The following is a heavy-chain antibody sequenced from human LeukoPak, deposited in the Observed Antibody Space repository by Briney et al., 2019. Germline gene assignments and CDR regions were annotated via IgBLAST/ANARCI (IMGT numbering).Heavy chain of an antibody. V-gene: IGHV3-74*01. CDR3: AMGPYYYDSSGYYY. CDR2: INSDGSST. CDR1: GFTFSSYW. D-gene: IGHD3-22*01. J-gene: IGHJ4*02. Sequence: GGSLRLSCAASGFTFSSYWMHWVRQAPGKGLVWVSRINSDGSSTSYADSVKGRFTISRDNAKNTLYLQMNSLRAEDTAAYYCAMGPYYYDSSGYYYWGQGTLVTVSS.